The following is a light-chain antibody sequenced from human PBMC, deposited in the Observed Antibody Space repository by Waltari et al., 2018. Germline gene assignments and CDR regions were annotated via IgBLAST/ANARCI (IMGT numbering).Light chain of an antibody. V-gene: IGKV3-20*01. CDR2: SAS. Sequence: EIVLTQSPDTLSLSPGDTATLSCRASQSVTGGFIAWYQQKPGQAPRLLIFSASSRATGIPDRFSGSWSGTGFTLTISSLEPEDFAVYYCRQYFTSVYTFGQGTKLEIK. CDR3: RQYFTSVYT. J-gene: IGKJ2*01. CDR1: QSVTGGF.